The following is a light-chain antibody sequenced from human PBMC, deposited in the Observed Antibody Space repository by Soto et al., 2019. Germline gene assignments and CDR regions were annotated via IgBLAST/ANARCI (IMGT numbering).Light chain of an antibody. V-gene: IGLV2-14*03. Sequence: QSVLTQPASVSGSPGQSITISCTGTSSDVGLYNYVSWYRHLPGKAPELIIYDVSNRPSGVSNRFSGSKSAITASLTISGLQAEDEADYYCNSYTSSGTYVFGTGTKVTVL. CDR2: DVS. CDR1: SSDVGLYNY. J-gene: IGLJ1*01. CDR3: NSYTSSGTYV.